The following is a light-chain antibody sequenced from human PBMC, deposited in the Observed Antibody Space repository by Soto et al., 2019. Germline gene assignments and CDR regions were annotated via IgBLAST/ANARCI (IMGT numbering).Light chain of an antibody. CDR2: DDN. J-gene: IGLJ1*01. Sequence: QSVLTQPPSVSAAPGQDVTLSCSGSSSNLAYNSLSWYQQLPGTAPKLLIYDDNTRPSGIPARFSGSKSGTSATLGITGLETGDEADYYCGAWDDSLNVYVFGSGTKLTVL. CDR1: SSNLAYNS. V-gene: IGLV1-51*01. CDR3: GAWDDSLNVYV.